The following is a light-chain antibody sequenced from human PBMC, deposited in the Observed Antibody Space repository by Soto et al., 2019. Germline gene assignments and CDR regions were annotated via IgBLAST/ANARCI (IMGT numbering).Light chain of an antibody. CDR1: QDIGTD. CDR2: EAS. J-gene: IGKJ5*01. CDR3: QQYYSYPPIT. V-gene: IGKV1-17*01. Sequence: DIQITQSPSSLSASVADRVTITCRASQDIGTDLGWYQQKPGKAPERLIYEASVLQSEVPSRFSGSGSGTEFTLTISCLQSEDFATYYCQQYYSYPPITFGQGTRLEIK.